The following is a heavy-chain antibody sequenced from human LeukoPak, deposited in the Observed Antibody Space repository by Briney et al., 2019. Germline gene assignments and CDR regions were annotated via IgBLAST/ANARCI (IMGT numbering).Heavy chain of an antibody. CDR1: GFTFSNFW. Sequence: GGSLRLSCAASGFTFSNFWMSWVRQAPGRGLEWVANIKVDGSEKYYVDSVKGRFTISRDNAENSLYLQMNSLRAEDTAVYYCARKTGTTGEAFDYWGQGTQVTVSS. CDR3: ARKTGTTGEAFDY. CDR2: IKVDGSEK. D-gene: IGHD1-1*01. J-gene: IGHJ4*02. V-gene: IGHV3-7*03.